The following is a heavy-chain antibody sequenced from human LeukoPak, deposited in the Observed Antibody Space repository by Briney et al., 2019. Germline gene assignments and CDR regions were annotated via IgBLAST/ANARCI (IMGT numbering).Heavy chain of an antibody. CDR3: AKFDYGDY. CDR2: INSDGSSI. CDR1: GFTFSSHW. V-gene: IGHV3-74*01. D-gene: IGHD3-16*01. J-gene: IGHJ4*02. Sequence: PGGSLRLSCAASGFTFSSHWMHWVRQAPGKGLVWVSRINSDGSSISYADSVKGRFTISRDNSKNTLYLQMNSLRAEDTAVYHCAKFDYGDYWGQGTLVTVSS.